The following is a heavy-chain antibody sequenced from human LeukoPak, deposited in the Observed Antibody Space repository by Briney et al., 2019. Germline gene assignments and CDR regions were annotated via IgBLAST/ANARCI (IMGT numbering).Heavy chain of an antibody. V-gene: IGHV1-18*01. Sequence: ASVKVSCKASGYTFTSYGISWVRQAPGQGLEWMGWISAYNGNTNYAQKLQGRVTMTTDTSTSTAYMELRSLRSDDTAVYYCARGPLSNRIAAAGTGDYWGQGTLVTVSS. CDR2: ISAYNGNT. J-gene: IGHJ4*02. D-gene: IGHD6-13*01. CDR1: GYTFTSYG. CDR3: ARGPLSNRIAAAGTGDY.